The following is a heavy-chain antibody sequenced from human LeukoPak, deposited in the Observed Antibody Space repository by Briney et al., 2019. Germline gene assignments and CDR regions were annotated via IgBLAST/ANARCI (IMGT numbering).Heavy chain of an antibody. D-gene: IGHD3-10*01. CDR3: AKDYYGSGSYGRGNWFDP. J-gene: IGHJ5*02. CDR2: IRYDGSNK. Sequence: GGSLRLSCAASGFTFSSYGMHWVRQAPGKGLEGVAFIRYDGSNKYYADSVKGRFTISRDNSKNTLYLQMNSLRAEDTAVYYCAKDYYGSGSYGRGNWFDPWGQGTLVTVSS. CDR1: GFTFSSYG. V-gene: IGHV3-30*02.